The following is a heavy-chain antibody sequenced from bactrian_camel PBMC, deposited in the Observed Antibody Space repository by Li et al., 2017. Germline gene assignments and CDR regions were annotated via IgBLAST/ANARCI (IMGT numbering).Heavy chain of an antibody. D-gene: IGHD6*01. V-gene: IGHV3-2*01. CDR2: IDRDGNSA. CDR1: GFTFSSYY. CDR3: AADWTAAQMGTWSRASRYRY. Sequence: HVQLVESGGGSVQPGESLRLSCAASGFTFSSYYMSWVRQIPGKGLEWVSSIDRDGNSAFYADSVKGRFTISQGDAKNTMYLQMNSLKPEDTAMYYCAADWTAAQMGTWSRASRYRYWGQGTQVTVS. J-gene: IGHJ4*01.